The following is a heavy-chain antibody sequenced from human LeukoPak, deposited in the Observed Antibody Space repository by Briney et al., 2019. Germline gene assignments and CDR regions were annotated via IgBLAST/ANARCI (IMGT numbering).Heavy chain of an antibody. CDR3: ARDARYSSGNFDY. Sequence: GGSLRLPCAASGFTFSSYWMSWVRKAPGKGLEWVANIKQDGSEKYYVDSVKGRFTISRDNAKNSLYLQMNSLRVEDTSVYYCARDARYSSGNFDYWGQGTLVTVSS. CDR2: IKQDGSEK. D-gene: IGHD6-19*01. J-gene: IGHJ4*02. V-gene: IGHV3-7*01. CDR1: GFTFSSYW.